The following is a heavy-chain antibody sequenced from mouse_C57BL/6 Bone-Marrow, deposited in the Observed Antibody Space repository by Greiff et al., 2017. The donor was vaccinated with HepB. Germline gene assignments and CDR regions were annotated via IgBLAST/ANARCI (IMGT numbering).Heavy chain of an antibody. CDR3: VRDYGSSYAMDY. Sequence: QVQLQQSGPELVKPGASVKISCKASGYAFSSSWMNWVKQRPGKGLEWIGRIYPGDGDTNYNGKFKGKATLTADKSSSTAYMQLSSLTSEDSAVYFCVRDYGSSYAMDYWGQGTSVTVSS. CDR1: GYAFSSSW. V-gene: IGHV1-82*01. CDR2: IYPGDGDT. D-gene: IGHD1-1*01. J-gene: IGHJ4*01.